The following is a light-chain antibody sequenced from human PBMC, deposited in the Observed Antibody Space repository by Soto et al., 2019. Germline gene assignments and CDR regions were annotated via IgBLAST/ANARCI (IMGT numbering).Light chain of an antibody. CDR2: EFS. Sequence: SPLTQPASVSASLGQSVTISRTGTISGVGAYSYVSWYQQQPGKAPKLMISEFSNGPSGVSNRFSGSTSGNTASRIISGLQAEDEADYYCWSFTSITTSVFGTGTKVTVL. J-gene: IGLJ1*01. CDR1: ISGVGAYSY. CDR3: WSFTSITTSV. V-gene: IGLV2-14*01.